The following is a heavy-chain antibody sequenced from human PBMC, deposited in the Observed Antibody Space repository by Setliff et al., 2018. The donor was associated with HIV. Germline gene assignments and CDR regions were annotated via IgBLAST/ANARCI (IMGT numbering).Heavy chain of an antibody. CDR2: IYYSGTP. Sequence: PSETLSLTCTVSGDSIGSSNFYWGWTRQFPGKGLEWIASIYYSGTPYYNPSLKSRVTISVDTSKNQFSLKLSSVTAADTAVYYCAREGRLQPMDVWGKGTTVTVSS. CDR1: GDSIGSSNFY. J-gene: IGHJ6*03. V-gene: IGHV4-39*07. CDR3: AREGRLQPMDV. D-gene: IGHD6-25*01.